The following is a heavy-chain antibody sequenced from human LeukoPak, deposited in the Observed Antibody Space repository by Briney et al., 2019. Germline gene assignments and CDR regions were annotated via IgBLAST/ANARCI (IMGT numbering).Heavy chain of an antibody. CDR3: ARVGDCSGGSCYSGLFDP. CDR1: GGTFSSYA. Sequence: ASVKVSCKASGGTFSSYAISRVRQAPGQGLEWMGGIIPIFGTANYAQKFQGRVTITADESTSTAYMELSSLRSEDTAVYYCARVGDCSGGSCYSGLFDPWGQGTLVTASS. V-gene: IGHV1-69*13. J-gene: IGHJ5*02. CDR2: IIPIFGTA. D-gene: IGHD2-15*01.